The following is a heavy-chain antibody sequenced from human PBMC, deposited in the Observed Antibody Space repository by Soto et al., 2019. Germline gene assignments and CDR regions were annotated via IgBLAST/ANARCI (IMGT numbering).Heavy chain of an antibody. V-gene: IGHV1-69*06. J-gene: IGHJ3*02. D-gene: IGHD1-1*01. CDR1: GGTFSSYA. CDR3: ARDQDNWNDAVDAFDI. CDR2: IIPIFGTA. Sequence: SVKVSCKASGGTFSSYAISWVRQAPGQGLEWMGGIIPIFGTANYAQKFQGRVTITADKSTSTAYMELSSLRSEDTAVYYCARDQDNWNDAVDAFDIWGQGTMVTVSS.